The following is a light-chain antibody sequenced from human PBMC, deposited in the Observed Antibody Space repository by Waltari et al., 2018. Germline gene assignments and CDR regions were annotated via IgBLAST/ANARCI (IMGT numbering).Light chain of an antibody. Sequence: DIQMTQSPSTVSASVGDTITITCRASQSISNNLAWYQQKPGKAPKLLIYKASSSGSGVPSRFSGSGSGTEFTLTISSLQPDDFATYYCQQYNTYSSFGQGTKLEIK. CDR1: QSISNN. CDR3: QQYNTYSS. CDR2: KAS. J-gene: IGKJ2*03. V-gene: IGKV1-5*03.